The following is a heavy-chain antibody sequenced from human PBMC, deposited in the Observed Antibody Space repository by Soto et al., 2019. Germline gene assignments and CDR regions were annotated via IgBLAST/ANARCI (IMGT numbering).Heavy chain of an antibody. Sequence: VASVKVSCKASGYTFTSYAMHWVRQAPGQRLEWMGGINPIFGTAKYSQKFQGRVTITADESTSTAYMELSSLRSEDTAVYYCATSVGYSYGPIGYWGQGTLVTVSS. CDR3: ATSVGYSYGPIGY. V-gene: IGHV1-69*13. J-gene: IGHJ4*02. CDR2: INPIFGTA. D-gene: IGHD5-18*01. CDR1: GYTFTSYA.